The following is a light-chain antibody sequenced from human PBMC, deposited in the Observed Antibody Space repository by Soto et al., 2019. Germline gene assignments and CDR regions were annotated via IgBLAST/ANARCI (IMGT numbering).Light chain of an antibody. Sequence: QSALTQPPSVSGAPGQRVTISCTGSSSNIGAGYDVHWYQQPPGAAPKLLIYANTNRPSGVPGRFSGSKSGTSASLAITGLQAEDEADYYCQSYDSSLSGYVFGTGTKVTVL. J-gene: IGLJ1*01. CDR2: ANT. CDR1: SSNIGAGYD. CDR3: QSYDSSLSGYV. V-gene: IGLV1-40*01.